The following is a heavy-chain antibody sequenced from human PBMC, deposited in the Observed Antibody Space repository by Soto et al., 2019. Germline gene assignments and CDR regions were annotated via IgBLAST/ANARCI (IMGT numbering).Heavy chain of an antibody. D-gene: IGHD3-3*01. Sequence: PSVKVSCKASGYTFTSYAMHWVRQAPGQRLEWMGWINAGNGNTKYSQKFQGRVTITRDTSASTAYMELSSLRSEDTAVYYCARSKALFWSGYFGYWGQGTLVTVSS. CDR3: ARSKALFWSGYFGY. V-gene: IGHV1-3*01. CDR2: INAGNGNT. CDR1: GYTFTSYA. J-gene: IGHJ4*02.